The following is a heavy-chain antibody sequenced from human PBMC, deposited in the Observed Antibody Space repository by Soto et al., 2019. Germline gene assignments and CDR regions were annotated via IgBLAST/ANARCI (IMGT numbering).Heavy chain of an antibody. V-gene: IGHV4-39*01. Sequence: SETLSLTCTVSGGSISSSSYYWGWIRQPPGKGLEWIGSIYYSGSTYYNPSLKSRVTISVDTSKNQFSLKLSSVTAADTAVYYCARHRNYYGSGSFPVYFDYWGQGTLVTVSS. CDR3: ARHRNYYGSGSFPVYFDY. CDR1: GGSISSSSYY. CDR2: IYYSGST. J-gene: IGHJ4*02. D-gene: IGHD3-10*01.